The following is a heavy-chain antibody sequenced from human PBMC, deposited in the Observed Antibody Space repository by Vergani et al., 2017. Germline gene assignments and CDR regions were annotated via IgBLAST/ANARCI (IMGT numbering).Heavy chain of an antibody. J-gene: IGHJ4*02. V-gene: IGHV4-59*12. Sequence: QVQLQESGPGLVKPSETLSLTCTVSGGSISSYYWSWIRQPPGKGLEWIGYIYYSGSTNYNPSLKSRVTISVDTSKNQFSLKLSSVTAADTAVYYCAGDLYYFDYWGQGTLVTVSS. CDR1: GGSISSYY. CDR2: IYYSGST. CDR3: AGDLYYFDY.